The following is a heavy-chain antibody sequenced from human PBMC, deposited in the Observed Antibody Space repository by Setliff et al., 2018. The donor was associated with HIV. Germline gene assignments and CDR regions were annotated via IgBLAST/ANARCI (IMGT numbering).Heavy chain of an antibody. Sequence: SETLSLTCAVSSYSISSGYYWGWIRQPPGKGLEWIGNIYYSGSTYYNPSLKSRVTISVDTSENQFSLRLNSVTAADTAVYYCARYRYYYDSSGYGRWFDPWGQGTLVTVSS. CDR1: SYSISSGYY. V-gene: IGHV4-38-2*01. CDR2: IYYSGST. J-gene: IGHJ5*02. CDR3: ARYRYYYDSSGYGRWFDP. D-gene: IGHD3-22*01.